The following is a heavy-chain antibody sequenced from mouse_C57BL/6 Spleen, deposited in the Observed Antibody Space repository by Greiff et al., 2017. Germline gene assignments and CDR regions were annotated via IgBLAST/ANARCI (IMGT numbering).Heavy chain of an antibody. V-gene: IGHV1-72*01. J-gene: IGHJ4*01. Sequence: VQLQQPGAELVKPGASVKLSCKASGYTFTSYWMHWVKQRPGRGLEWIGRIDPNSGGTKYNEKFKSKATLTVDKPSSTAYMQLSILTSEDSAVYYCAYGSSYDAMDYWGQGTSVTVSS. CDR3: AYGSSYDAMDY. CDR2: IDPNSGGT. CDR1: GYTFTSYW. D-gene: IGHD1-1*01.